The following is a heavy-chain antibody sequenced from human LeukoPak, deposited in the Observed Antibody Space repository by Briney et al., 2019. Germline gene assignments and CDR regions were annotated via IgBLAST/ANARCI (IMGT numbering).Heavy chain of an antibody. J-gene: IGHJ4*02. Sequence: SETLSLTCTVSGGSISSYYWSWIRQPPGKGLEWIGYIYYSGSTNYNPSLKSRVTISVDTSKNQFSLKLSSVTAADTAVYYCARVGSSSWYSLDYWGQGTLVTVSS. V-gene: IGHV4-59*01. D-gene: IGHD6-13*01. CDR2: IYYSGST. CDR1: GGSISSYY. CDR3: ARVGSSSWYSLDY.